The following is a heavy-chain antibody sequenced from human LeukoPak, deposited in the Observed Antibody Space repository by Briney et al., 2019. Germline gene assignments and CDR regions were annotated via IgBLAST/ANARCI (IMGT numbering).Heavy chain of an antibody. D-gene: IGHD2-2*01. Sequence: ASVKVSCKASGGTFSSYAISWVRQAPGQGLEWMGGIIPIFGTANYAQKFQGRVTITADESTSTAYMELSSLRSEDTAVYYCARNSGCAGSTSCYDPTLSGMDVWGQGTTVTVSS. V-gene: IGHV1-69*13. CDR2: IIPIFGTA. CDR1: GGTFSSYA. CDR3: ARNSGCAGSTSCYDPTLSGMDV. J-gene: IGHJ6*02.